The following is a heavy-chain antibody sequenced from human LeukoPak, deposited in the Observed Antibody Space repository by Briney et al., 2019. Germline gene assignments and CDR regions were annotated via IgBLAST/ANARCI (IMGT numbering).Heavy chain of an antibody. J-gene: IGHJ4*02. CDR3: ARGMCSDGVCYFLADY. CDR2: INTNTGNP. D-gene: IGHD2-15*01. Sequence: ASVKVSCKASGYTFISYTMNWVRQAPGQGLEGMGWINTNTGNPTYAQGFTGRFVFSLDTSVSTAYLQISSLKAEDTAVYYCARGMCSDGVCYFLADYWGQGTLVTVSS. CDR1: GYTFISYT. V-gene: IGHV7-4-1*02.